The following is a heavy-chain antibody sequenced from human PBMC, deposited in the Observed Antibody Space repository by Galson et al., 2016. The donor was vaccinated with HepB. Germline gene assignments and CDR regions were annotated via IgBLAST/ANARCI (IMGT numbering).Heavy chain of an antibody. D-gene: IGHD3-16*01. CDR2: IYHSGNT. V-gene: IGHV4-4*02. J-gene: IGHJ4*02. Sequence: SETLSLTCAVSDASISSRNWWNWVRQPPGKGLEWIGEIYHSGNTNYSPSLKSRVTISVDKSKNQFSLKVSSVTAADTAVYYCATLWGVGRHIDYWGQGILVTVSS. CDR1: DASISSRNW. CDR3: ATLWGVGRHIDY.